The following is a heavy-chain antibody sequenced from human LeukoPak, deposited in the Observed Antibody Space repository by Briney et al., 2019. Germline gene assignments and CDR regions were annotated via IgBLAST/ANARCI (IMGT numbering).Heavy chain of an antibody. J-gene: IGHJ4*02. V-gene: IGHV5-51*01. Sequence: GESLKISCKGSGYSFTNYWIGWVRQMPGKGLEWMGLIYPGDSQSKYSPSFQGHVTFSADTSRNTAYLQWNSLKASDTAMYYCARYNAGSLDFWGQGTMIYVSS. CDR3: ARYNAGSLDF. CDR2: IYPGDSQS. CDR1: GYSFTNYW. D-gene: IGHD3-10*01.